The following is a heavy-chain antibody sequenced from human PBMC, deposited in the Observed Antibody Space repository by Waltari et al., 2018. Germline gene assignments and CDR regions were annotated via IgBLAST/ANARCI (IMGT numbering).Heavy chain of an antibody. CDR1: GSSFSTSA. CDR2: ISTNGGIT. Sequence: EVQLVESGGGLVQPGGSPRLSCAAPGSSFSTSALHWVRQAPGKGLEYVSAISTNGGITHYANSVKGRFTIARDNSKNTVYLQIDSLRVEDMAVYYCARGVQYIPAAGTWNDAFDIWGQGTMVTVSS. D-gene: IGHD6-13*01. J-gene: IGHJ3*02. CDR3: ARGVQYIPAAGTWNDAFDI. V-gene: IGHV3-64*01.